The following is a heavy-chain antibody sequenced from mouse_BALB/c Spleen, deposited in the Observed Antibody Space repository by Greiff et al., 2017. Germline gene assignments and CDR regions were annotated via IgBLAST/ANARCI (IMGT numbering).Heavy chain of an antibody. J-gene: IGHJ4*01. Sequence: DVQLVESGGGLVQPGGSRKLSCAASGFTFSSFGMHWVRQAPEKGLEWVAYISSGSSTIYYADTVKGRFTISRDNPKNTLFLQMTSLRSEDTAMYYCARSTATWAMDYWGQGTSVTVSS. CDR2: ISSGSSTI. V-gene: IGHV5-17*02. CDR3: ARSTATWAMDY. CDR1: GFTFSSFG. D-gene: IGHD1-2*01.